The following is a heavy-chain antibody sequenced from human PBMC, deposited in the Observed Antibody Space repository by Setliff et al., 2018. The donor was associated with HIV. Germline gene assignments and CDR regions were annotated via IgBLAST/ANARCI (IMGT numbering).Heavy chain of an antibody. CDR3: TRDPYNFWSGFSYYYHMDV. CDR2: INGDGSAK. D-gene: IGHD3-3*01. V-gene: IGHV3-7*01. Sequence: PGGSLRLSCVASGFTFTSYPMSWVRQAPGKGLEWVANINGDGSAKAYVGSVKGRFTISRDNAKNSLYLQMNSLRAEDTAVYYCTRDPYNFWSGFSYYYHMDVWGKGTTVTVSS. J-gene: IGHJ6*03. CDR1: GFTFTSYP.